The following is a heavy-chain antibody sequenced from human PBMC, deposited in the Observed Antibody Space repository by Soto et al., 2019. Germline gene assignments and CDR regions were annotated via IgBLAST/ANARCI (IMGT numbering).Heavy chain of an antibody. Sequence: QVRLHESGPGLVKPSETLSLTCAVSGASVNNYYWCWIRRGPGKGLEWIGFIQYSGFTNYNPSLEGRAKISVGASKTYFSLSLTSVAAADSAVYYCARDSDIPGWDVWGQGTTVVVPS. V-gene: IGHV4-59*02. CDR2: IQYSGFT. CDR1: GASVNNYY. CDR3: ARDSDIPGWDV. D-gene: IGHD1-26*01. J-gene: IGHJ6*01.